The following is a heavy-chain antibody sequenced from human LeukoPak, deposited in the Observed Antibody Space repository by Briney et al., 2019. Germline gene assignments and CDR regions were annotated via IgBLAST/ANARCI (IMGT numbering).Heavy chain of an antibody. CDR3: ARDPHYGDFRRYYFYMDV. V-gene: IGHV1-2*02. J-gene: IGHJ6*03. CDR2: INPNSGGT. CDR1: GYTFTGYY. D-gene: IGHD4-17*01. Sequence: ASVKVSCKASGYTFTGYYIHWVRQAPGQGLEWMGWINPNSGGTIYAQKFQGRVTMTRDTSISTAYMELSRLRSDDTAVYYCARDPHYGDFRRYYFYMDVWGKGPRSPSP.